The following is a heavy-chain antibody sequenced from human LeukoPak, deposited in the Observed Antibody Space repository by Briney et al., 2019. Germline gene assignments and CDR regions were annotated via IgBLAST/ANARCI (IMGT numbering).Heavy chain of an antibody. CDR3: ARDFGYCSSTSCYRYFDY. D-gene: IGHD2-2*01. Sequence: SDTLSLTCTVSGGSISSGVYYWSWIRQHPGKGLEWIGYIYYSGSTYYNPSLKSRVTISVDTSKNQFSLKLSSVTAADTAVYYCARDFGYCSSTSCYRYFDYWGQGTLVTVSS. CDR1: GGSISSGVYY. J-gene: IGHJ4*02. CDR2: IYYSGST. V-gene: IGHV4-31*03.